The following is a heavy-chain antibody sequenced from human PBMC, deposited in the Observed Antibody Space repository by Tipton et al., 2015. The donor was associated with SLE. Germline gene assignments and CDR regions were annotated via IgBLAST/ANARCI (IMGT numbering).Heavy chain of an antibody. CDR2: IYPGDSQT. V-gene: IGHV5-51*03. J-gene: IGHJ6*02. Sequence: VQLVQSGAEVKRPGEFLEISCKASGYDFITNWIGWVRQMPGKGLEWMGIIYPGDSQTRYSPSFQGQVTISADKSINTAYVHWSSLKASDTAMYYCARSPRGLSYGMDVRGQGTTVTVSS. D-gene: IGHD2/OR15-2a*01. CDR1: GYDFITNW. CDR3: ARSPRGLSYGMDV.